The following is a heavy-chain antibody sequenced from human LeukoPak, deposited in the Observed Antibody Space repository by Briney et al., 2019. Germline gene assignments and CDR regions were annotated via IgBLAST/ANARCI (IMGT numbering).Heavy chain of an antibody. CDR3: ARAADIVAGGYFDY. Sequence: GGSLRLSCAASGFTFNIYAMHWVRQAPGKGLEWVAVISDDGSSENFADSVKGRFTISRDNAKNSMSLQMNSLRDEDTAVYYCARAADIVAGGYFDYWGQGTLVTVSS. D-gene: IGHD2-21*01. CDR1: GFTFNIYA. J-gene: IGHJ4*02. V-gene: IGHV3-30-3*01. CDR2: ISDDGSSE.